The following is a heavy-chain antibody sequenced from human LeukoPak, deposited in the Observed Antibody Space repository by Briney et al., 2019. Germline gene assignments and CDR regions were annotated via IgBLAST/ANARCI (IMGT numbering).Heavy chain of an antibody. V-gene: IGHV3-74*01. CDR2: INSDGSRT. CDR3: ARDVGEYQILGFDY. Sequence: PGGSLRLSCVASGFTVSSNYMNWVRQAPGKGLVWVSRINSDGSRTNYADSVKGRFTISRDNAKNTLYLQMNSLRAEDTAIYYCARDVGEYQILGFDYWGQGTLVTVSS. CDR1: GFTVSSNY. J-gene: IGHJ4*02. D-gene: IGHD3-10*01.